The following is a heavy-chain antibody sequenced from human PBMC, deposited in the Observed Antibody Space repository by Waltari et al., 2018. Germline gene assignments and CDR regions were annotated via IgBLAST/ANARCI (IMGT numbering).Heavy chain of an antibody. CDR2: ISAYNGNT. V-gene: IGHV1-18*01. D-gene: IGHD1-26*01. CDR3: ARDTVGAKGFDP. CDR1: GYTFTSYG. J-gene: IGHJ5*02. Sequence: QVQLVQSGAEVKKPAASVKVSCKASGYTFTSYGISCVQQAPGQGLEWMGWISAYNGNTNYAQKIQSRVTMNTDTSTSTAYMELRSLRSDDTAVYYCARDTVGAKGFDPWGQGTLVTVSS.